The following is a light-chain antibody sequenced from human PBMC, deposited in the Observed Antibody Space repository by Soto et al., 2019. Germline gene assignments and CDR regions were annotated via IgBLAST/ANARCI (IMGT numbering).Light chain of an antibody. CDR2: TVS. CDR1: QSISSY. CDR3: QQSYNTPRT. V-gene: IGKV1-39*01. J-gene: IGKJ1*01. Sequence: DIKMTQSPAALSVSVGDRATITCRASQSISSYLTWYQQKPGQAPNLLLHTVSRLQSGVPSRFSGSGSGTNFSLTFSRLQPEDFATYYCQQSYNTPRTFGQGTKVDIK.